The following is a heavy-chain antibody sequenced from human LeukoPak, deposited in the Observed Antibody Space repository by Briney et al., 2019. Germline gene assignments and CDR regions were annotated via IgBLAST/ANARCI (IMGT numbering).Heavy chain of an antibody. CDR2: INSDGSST. CDR1: GFTFSSYW. D-gene: IGHD3-3*01. J-gene: IGHJ4*02. Sequence: GGSLRLSCAASGFTFSSYWMHWVRQAPGKGLVWVSRINSDGSSTSYADSVKGQFTISRDNAKNTLYLQMNSLRAEDTAVYYCATGSSAYYDFWSGSYYFDYWGQGTLVTVSS. CDR3: ATGSSAYYDFWSGSYYFDY. V-gene: IGHV3-74*01.